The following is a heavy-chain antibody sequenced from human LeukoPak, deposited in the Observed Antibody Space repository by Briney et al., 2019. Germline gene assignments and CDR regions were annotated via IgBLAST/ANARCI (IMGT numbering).Heavy chain of an antibody. D-gene: IGHD1-26*01. CDR2: INAGNGNT. V-gene: IGHV1-3*01. J-gene: IGHJ4*02. Sequence: ASVKVSCKASGYTFTSYAMHWVRQAPGQRLEWMGWINAGNGNTKYSQKFQGRVTITRDTSASTAYMELSSLRSEDTAVYYCARSRAPYSGSYYGEFDYWGQGTLVTVSS. CDR3: ARSRAPYSGSYYGEFDY. CDR1: GYTFTSYA.